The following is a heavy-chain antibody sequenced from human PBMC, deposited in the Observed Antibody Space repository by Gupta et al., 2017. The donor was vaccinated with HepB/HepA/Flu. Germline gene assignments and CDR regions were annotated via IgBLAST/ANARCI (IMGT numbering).Heavy chain of an antibody. CDR2: IKQDGSEK. J-gene: IGHJ3*02. V-gene: IGHV3-7*01. CDR3: ARGSGSTTRALDI. CDR1: GFTFSSPG. D-gene: IGHD2/OR15-2a*01. Sequence: EVQLVESGGGLVQPGGSLRLSCAASGFTFSSPGMNWVRQAPGKGLEGVANIKQDGSEKKYVDSVRGRFTISRDNAKDSLYLQMDSLRAEDTAVYYCARGSGSTTRALDIWGQGTMVTVSS.